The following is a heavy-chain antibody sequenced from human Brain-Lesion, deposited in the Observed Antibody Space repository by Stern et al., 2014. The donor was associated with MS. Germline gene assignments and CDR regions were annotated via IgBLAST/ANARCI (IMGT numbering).Heavy chain of an antibody. CDR1: GFNFDDYA. Sequence: EVQLVESGGGLVQPGRSRRLSCVTAGFNFDDYAMHWVRQAPGKGLEGVAGIRWNSASIGYSDSVSGRFTISRDYAKNSVYLQMNSLRPEDTALYYCVTADYDESGLEHYFDSWGQGTLVTVSS. D-gene: IGHD3-22*01. J-gene: IGHJ4*02. V-gene: IGHV3-9*01. CDR2: IRWNSASI. CDR3: VTADYDESGLEHYFDS.